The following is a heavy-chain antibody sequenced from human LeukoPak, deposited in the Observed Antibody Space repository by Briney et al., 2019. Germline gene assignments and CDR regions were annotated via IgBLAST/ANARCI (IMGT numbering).Heavy chain of an antibody. J-gene: IGHJ4*02. CDR1: GFTFSDYY. CDR3: ARTDAITYYDFWSGYKDPERFDC. Sequence: PGGSLRLSCAASGFTFSDYYMSWIRQAPGKGLEWVSYISSSGSTMYYADSVKGRFTISRDNAKNSLYLQMNSLRAEDTAVYYCARTDAITYYDFWSGYKDPERFDCWGQGTLVTVSS. D-gene: IGHD3-3*01. CDR2: ISSSGSTM. V-gene: IGHV3-11*01.